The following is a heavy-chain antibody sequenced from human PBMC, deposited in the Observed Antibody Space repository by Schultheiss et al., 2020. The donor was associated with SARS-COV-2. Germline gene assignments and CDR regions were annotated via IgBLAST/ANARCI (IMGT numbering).Heavy chain of an antibody. D-gene: IGHD3-10*01. CDR2: INPNSGGT. CDR1: GYTFTSYY. V-gene: IGHV1-2*02. CDR3: ARRVSTYYYGSGTEEGFDY. Sequence: ASVKVSCKASGYTFTSYYMHWVRQAPGQGLEWMGWINPNSGGTNYAQKFQGRVTMTRDTSISTAYMELSRLRSDDTAVYYCARRVSTYYYGSGTEEGFDYWGQGTLVTVSS. J-gene: IGHJ4*02.